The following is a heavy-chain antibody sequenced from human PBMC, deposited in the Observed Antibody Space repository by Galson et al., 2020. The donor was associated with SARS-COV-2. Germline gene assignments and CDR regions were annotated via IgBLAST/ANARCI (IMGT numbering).Heavy chain of an antibody. Sequence: SETLSLTCTVSGGSISSGGYYWSWIRQHPGKGLEWIGYIYYSGSTYYNPSLKSRVTISVDTSKNQFSLKLSSVTAADTAVYYCARVGSSGWTEDYFDYWGQGTLVTVSS. D-gene: IGHD6-19*01. CDR2: IYYSGST. CDR1: GGSISSGGYY. CDR3: ARVGSSGWTEDYFDY. J-gene: IGHJ4*02. V-gene: IGHV4-31*03.